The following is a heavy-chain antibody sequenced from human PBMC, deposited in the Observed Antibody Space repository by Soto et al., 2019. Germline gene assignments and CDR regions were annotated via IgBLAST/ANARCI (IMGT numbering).Heavy chain of an antibody. Sequence: QLQLQESGPGLVKPSETLSLTCTVSGGSISSSSYYWGWIRQPPGKGLEWIGSIYYSGSTYYNPSLKSRVTISVDTSKNQFSLKLSSVTAADTAVYYCACIFSGGYGYGFYYYGMDVWGQGTTVTVSS. CDR2: IYYSGST. J-gene: IGHJ6*02. CDR3: ACIFSGGYGYGFYYYGMDV. CDR1: GGSISSSSYY. D-gene: IGHD5-18*01. V-gene: IGHV4-39*01.